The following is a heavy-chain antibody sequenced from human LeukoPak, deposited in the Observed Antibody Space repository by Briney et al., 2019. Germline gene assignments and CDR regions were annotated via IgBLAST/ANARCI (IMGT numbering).Heavy chain of an antibody. J-gene: IGHJ6*02. CDR1: GYAFTDYY. Sequence: ASVKVSCKASGYAFTDYYLHWVRQAPGQGLEWMGWISPNTGDTNYAQKFQGRVTMTSDTSITTAYMELRSLRSDDTAVYYCASPRHNWNYPDVWGQGTTVTISS. CDR3: ASPRHNWNYPDV. CDR2: ISPNTGDT. D-gene: IGHD1-7*01. V-gene: IGHV1-2*02.